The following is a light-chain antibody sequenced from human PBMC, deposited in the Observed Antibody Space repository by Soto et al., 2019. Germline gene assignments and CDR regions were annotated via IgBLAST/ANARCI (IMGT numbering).Light chain of an antibody. J-gene: IGKJ3*01. Sequence: EIVMTQSPATLSVSPGERATLSCWASQSVSSNLAWYQHKPGQAPRLLIYDASTRATGIPARFSGSGSGTEFTLTISSLQSEDFAVYYCRQYSNWPRFTFGHGTKVDVK. V-gene: IGKV3-15*01. CDR1: QSVSSN. CDR2: DAS. CDR3: RQYSNWPRFT.